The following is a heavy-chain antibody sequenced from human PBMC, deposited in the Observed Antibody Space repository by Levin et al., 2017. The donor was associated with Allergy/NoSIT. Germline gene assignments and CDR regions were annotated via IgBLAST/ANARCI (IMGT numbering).Heavy chain of an antibody. D-gene: IGHD3-10*01. CDR1: GGSISSSIYY. V-gene: IGHV4-39*01. CDR3: ARTVRGYYYMDV. J-gene: IGHJ6*03. Sequence: PSETLSLTCTVSGGSISSSIYYWGWIRQPPGTGLEWIGSTHYSGITYYNPSLKSRVTISVDTSKNQFSLKLISVTAADTAVDYCARTVRGYYYMDVWGKGTTVTVSS. CDR2: THYSGIT.